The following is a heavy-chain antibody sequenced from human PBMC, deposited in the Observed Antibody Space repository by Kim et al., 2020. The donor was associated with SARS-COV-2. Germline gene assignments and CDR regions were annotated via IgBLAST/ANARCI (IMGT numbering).Heavy chain of an antibody. J-gene: IGHJ4*02. CDR3: ARPETGYCGGGSCYVVDY. Sequence: GESLKISCKGSGYSFTSYWIGWVRQMPGKGLEWMGIIYPGDSDTRYSPSFQGQVTISADKSISTAYLQWSSLKASDTAMYYCARPETGYCGGGSCYVVDYWGQGTLVTVSS. CDR1: GYSFTSYW. CDR2: IYPGDSDT. V-gene: IGHV5-51*01. D-gene: IGHD2-15*01.